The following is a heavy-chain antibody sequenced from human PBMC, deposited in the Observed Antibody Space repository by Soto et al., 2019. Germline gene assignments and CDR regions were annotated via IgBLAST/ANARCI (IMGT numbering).Heavy chain of an antibody. Sequence: HPGGSLRLSCAASGFTFSTYDMHWVRQAIGKGLEWVSAIGPAGDTYYSGSVKGRFTISRENAKNSLYLQMNSLRAGDTAVYFCARGGYSGYAYYYYYAMDVWGQGTTVTVSS. CDR2: IGPAGDT. J-gene: IGHJ6*02. CDR3: ARGGYSGYAYYYYYAMDV. D-gene: IGHD5-12*01. V-gene: IGHV3-13*04. CDR1: GFTFSTYD.